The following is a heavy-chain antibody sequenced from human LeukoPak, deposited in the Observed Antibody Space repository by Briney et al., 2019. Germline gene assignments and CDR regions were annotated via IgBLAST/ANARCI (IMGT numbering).Heavy chain of an antibody. CDR2: IGTAGDT. J-gene: IGHJ3*02. CDR3: ARAELGELSIDI. D-gene: IGHD3-16*02. CDR1: GFTFSSYD. V-gene: IGHV3-13*01. Sequence: PGGSLRLSCAASGFTFSSYDMHWVRQATGKSLEWVSAIGTAGDTYYPGSVKGRFTISRENAKNSLYLQMNSLRAGDTAVYYCARAELGELSIDIWGQGTMVTVSS.